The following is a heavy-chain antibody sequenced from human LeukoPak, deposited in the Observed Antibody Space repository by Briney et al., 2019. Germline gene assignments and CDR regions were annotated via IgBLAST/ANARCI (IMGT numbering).Heavy chain of an antibody. V-gene: IGHV4-39*07. J-gene: IGHJ4*02. CDR2: INHSGST. Sequence: PSETLSLTCTVSGGSVSSGSYYWSWIRQPPGKGLEWIGEINHSGSTNYNPSLKSRVTISVDTSKNQFSLKLSSVTAADTAVYYCARDRGDDTVSYFDYWGQGTLVTVSS. CDR3: ARDRGDDTVSYFDY. D-gene: IGHD3-10*01. CDR1: GGSVSSGSYY.